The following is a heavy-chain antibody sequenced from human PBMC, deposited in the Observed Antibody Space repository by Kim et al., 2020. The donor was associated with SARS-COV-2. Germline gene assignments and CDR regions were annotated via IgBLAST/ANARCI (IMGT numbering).Heavy chain of an antibody. V-gene: IGHV4-39*01. D-gene: IGHD3-10*01. J-gene: IGHJ6*02. Sequence: SLKGRVTISVDTSKNQFSLKLSSVTAADTAVYYCARADYYGSGSYYGMDVWGQGTTVTVSS. CDR3: ARADYYGSGSYYGMDV.